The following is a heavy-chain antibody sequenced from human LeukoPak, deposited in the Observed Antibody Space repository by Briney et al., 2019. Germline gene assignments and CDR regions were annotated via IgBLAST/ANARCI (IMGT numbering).Heavy chain of an antibody. J-gene: IGHJ5*02. CDR3: ARARTGFDL. CDR2: IYYSGST. V-gene: IGHV4-39*07. Sequence: SETLSLTCTVSGGSISSSSYYWGWIRQPPGKGLEWIGSIYYSGSTYYNPSLKSRVTISVDTSKNQLSLKLSSVTAADSAVYYCARARTGFDLWGQGALVTVSS. D-gene: IGHD1-1*01. CDR1: GGSISSSSYY.